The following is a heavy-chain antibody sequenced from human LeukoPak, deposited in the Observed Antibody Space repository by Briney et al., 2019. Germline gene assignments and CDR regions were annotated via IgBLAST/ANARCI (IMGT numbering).Heavy chain of an antibody. CDR1: GGSINSYY. D-gene: IGHD6-19*01. Sequence: SETLSLTCTLSGGSINSYYWSWIRQPPGKGLEWIGYIYYSGSTKYNPSLMRRVTISADTSKNQYSLKLSSVTAADTAVYSCARDRRIAVAGIGWFDPWGQGTLVTISS. V-gene: IGHV4-59*01. CDR3: ARDRRIAVAGIGWFDP. J-gene: IGHJ5*02. CDR2: IYYSGST.